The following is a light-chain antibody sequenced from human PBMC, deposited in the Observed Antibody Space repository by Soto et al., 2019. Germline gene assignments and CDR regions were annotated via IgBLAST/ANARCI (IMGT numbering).Light chain of an antibody. CDR2: SNH. J-gene: IGLJ1*01. Sequence: QSALTQPPSASGTPGQRVTISCSGSSSNIGSNYVYWYQALPGTAPKLFTHSNHQRPSGVPDRFSGSKYGTSASLAISGLRSEDEADYYCATWDDDLSGFVFGSGTKLTVL. CDR3: ATWDDDLSGFV. V-gene: IGLV1-47*02. CDR1: SSNIGSNY.